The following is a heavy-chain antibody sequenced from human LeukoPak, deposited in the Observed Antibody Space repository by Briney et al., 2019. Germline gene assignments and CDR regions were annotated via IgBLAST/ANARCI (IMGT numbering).Heavy chain of an antibody. Sequence: SETLSLTCTVSGGSISSSSYHWGWIRQPPGKGLEWIGEVNHSGSTNYNPSLKSRVTISVDTSKNQFSLKLSSVTAADTAVYYCARVIAAADSPNWFDPWGQGTLVTVSS. CDR1: GGSISSSSYH. CDR2: VNHSGST. V-gene: IGHV4-39*07. D-gene: IGHD6-13*01. J-gene: IGHJ5*02. CDR3: ARVIAAADSPNWFDP.